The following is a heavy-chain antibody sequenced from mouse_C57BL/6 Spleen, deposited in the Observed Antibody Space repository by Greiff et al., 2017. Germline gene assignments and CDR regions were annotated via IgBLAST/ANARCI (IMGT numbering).Heavy chain of an antibody. J-gene: IGHJ4*01. D-gene: IGHD2-2*01. CDR1: GYTFTSYW. V-gene: IGHV1-50*01. Sequence: QVQLQQPGAELVKPGASVKLSCKASGYTFTSYWMQWVKQRPGQGLEWIGEIDPSDSYTNYNQKFKGKATLTVDTSSSTAYMQLSILTSEDAAVYYCARGGYYYAMDYWGQGTSVTVSS. CDR3: ARGGYYYAMDY. CDR2: IDPSDSYT.